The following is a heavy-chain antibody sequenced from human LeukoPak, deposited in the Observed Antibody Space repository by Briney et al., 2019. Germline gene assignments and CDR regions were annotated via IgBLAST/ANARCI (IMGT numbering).Heavy chain of an antibody. CDR2: IFSSGTT. J-gene: IGHJ5*02. CDR3: ARDRGSDGSDQLDP. Sequence: SETLSLTCTVSGGPISSYVLIWIRQPAGKGLEWIGRIFSSGTTNYNPSLKSRVTMSVDTSKNQFSLKLSSVTAADTAVYYCARDRGSDGSDQLDPWGQGTLVTVSS. D-gene: IGHD3-10*01. CDR1: GGPISSYV. V-gene: IGHV4-4*07.